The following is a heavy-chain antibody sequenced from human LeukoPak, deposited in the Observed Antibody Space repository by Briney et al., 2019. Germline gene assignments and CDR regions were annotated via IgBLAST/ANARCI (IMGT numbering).Heavy chain of an antibody. V-gene: IGHV4-39*01. CDR2: INYGGIT. CDR3: ARQLRTGTSRPCDY. J-gene: IGHJ4*02. Sequence: SETLSLTCTVSGGSISSRSYYWGWIRQPPGKGLEWIGSINYGGITYYNPSLKSRVTLSVDTSKNQFSLKLNSVTAADTAVYYCARQLRTGTSRPCDYWGQGTLVTVSS. CDR1: GGSISSRSYY. D-gene: IGHD1-7*01.